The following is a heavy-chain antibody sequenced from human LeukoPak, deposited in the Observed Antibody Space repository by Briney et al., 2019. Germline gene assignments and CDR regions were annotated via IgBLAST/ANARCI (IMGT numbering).Heavy chain of an antibody. CDR2: IHHSGST. Sequence: SETLSLTCAVYGGSFSGYYWSWIRQPPGKGLEWIGEIHHSGSTNYNPSLKSRVTISVDTSKNQFSLRLSSVTAADTAVYYCARDTYCSSTSCYPDKTAHSYYYYMDVWGKGTTVTISS. D-gene: IGHD2-2*01. J-gene: IGHJ6*03. V-gene: IGHV4-34*01. CDR1: GGSFSGYY. CDR3: ARDTYCSSTSCYPDKTAHSYYYYMDV.